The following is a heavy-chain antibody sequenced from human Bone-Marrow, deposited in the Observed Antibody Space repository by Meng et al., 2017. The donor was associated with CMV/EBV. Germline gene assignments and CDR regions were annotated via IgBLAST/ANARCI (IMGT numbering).Heavy chain of an antibody. CDR3: VRGEGLWFYAHYDMDV. J-gene: IGHJ6*02. Sequence: ASVKVSCKASGYTFTGYYIHWVRQAPGQGLEWMGCINPDSGGTNYAQTFQGRVTMTRDTSINTAYMELRRLRSDDTAVFSCVRGEGLWFYAHYDMDVWGQGTTVTVSS. V-gene: IGHV1-2*02. D-gene: IGHD2-21*01. CDR2: INPDSGGT. CDR1: GYTFTGYY.